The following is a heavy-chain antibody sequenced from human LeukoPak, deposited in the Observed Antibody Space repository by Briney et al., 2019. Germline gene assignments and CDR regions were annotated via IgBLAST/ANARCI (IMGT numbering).Heavy chain of an antibody. Sequence: ASVKVSCKASGYTFTSYGISWVRQAPGQGLEWMGWISAYNGNTNYAQKLQGRVTMTTDTSTSTAYMELRSLSSDDTAVYYCAREGGIVVVPAATPDYWGQGTLVTVSS. D-gene: IGHD2-2*01. V-gene: IGHV1-18*01. CDR1: GYTFTSYG. CDR3: AREGGIVVVPAATPDY. CDR2: ISAYNGNT. J-gene: IGHJ4*02.